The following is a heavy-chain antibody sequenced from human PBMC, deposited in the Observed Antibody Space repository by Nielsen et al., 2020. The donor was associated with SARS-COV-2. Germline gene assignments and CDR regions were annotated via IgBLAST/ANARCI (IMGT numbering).Heavy chain of an antibody. Sequence: ASVKVSCKVSGYTLTELSMHWVRQAPGKGLEWMGGIIPIFGTANYAQKFQGRVTMTRDTSTSTVYMELRSLRPDDTATYYCAREWDDYESSAYDFWGQGTLLIVSP. CDR1: GYTLTELS. CDR2: IIPIFGTA. J-gene: IGHJ4*02. V-gene: IGHV1-24*01. CDR3: AREWDDYESSAYDF. D-gene: IGHD3-22*01.